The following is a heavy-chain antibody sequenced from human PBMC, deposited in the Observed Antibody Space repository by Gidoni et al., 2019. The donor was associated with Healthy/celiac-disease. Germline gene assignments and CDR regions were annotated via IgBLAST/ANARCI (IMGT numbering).Heavy chain of an antibody. CDR2: ISYEGSNK. V-gene: IGHV3-30*18. CDR1: VFTFSSYG. D-gene: IGHD2-2*01. Sequence: QVQLVESGGGVVQPGRSLIFSCAASVFTFSSYGMHWVRQAPGKWREWVAVISYEGSNKYYADSVKGRFTIARDNSKNTLYLQMNSLRAEDTAVYYCAKGWCSSTSCYHDAFDIWGQGTMVTVSS. CDR3: AKGWCSSTSCYHDAFDI. J-gene: IGHJ3*02.